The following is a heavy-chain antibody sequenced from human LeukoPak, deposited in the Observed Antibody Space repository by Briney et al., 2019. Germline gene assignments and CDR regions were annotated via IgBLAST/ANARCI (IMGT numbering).Heavy chain of an antibody. CDR2: INPSGGST. CDR1: GYTFTSYY. J-gene: IGHJ4*02. V-gene: IGHV1-46*01. D-gene: IGHD6-6*01. CDR3: ARAGSSRDRSRNGGPGY. Sequence: ASVTVSCKASGYTFTSYYMHWVRQAPGQGLEWMGIINPSGGSTSYAQKFQGRVTMTRDTSTSTVYMELSSLRSEDTAVYYCARAGSSRDRSRNGGPGYWGQGTLVTVSS.